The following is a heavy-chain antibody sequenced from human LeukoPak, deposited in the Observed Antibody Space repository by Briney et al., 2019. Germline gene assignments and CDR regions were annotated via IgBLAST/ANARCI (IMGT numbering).Heavy chain of an antibody. Sequence: GGSLRLSSAASGFTFEDYAMHWVRQAPGKGLEWVSGISWNSGSIGYADSVKGRFTISRDNAKNSLYLQMNSLRAEDTALYYCAKPMDYDILTGHTQGYFDYWGQGTLVAVSS. J-gene: IGHJ4*02. D-gene: IGHD3-9*01. CDR2: ISWNSGSI. CDR1: GFTFEDYA. CDR3: AKPMDYDILTGHTQGYFDY. V-gene: IGHV3-9*01.